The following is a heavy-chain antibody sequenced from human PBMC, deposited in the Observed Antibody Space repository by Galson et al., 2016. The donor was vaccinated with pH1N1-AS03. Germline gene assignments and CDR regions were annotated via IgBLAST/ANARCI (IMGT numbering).Heavy chain of an antibody. CDR1: GFNFNVYS. V-gene: IGHV3-48*02. CDR2: MTSDMRTI. J-gene: IGHJ4*02. Sequence: SLRLSCAASGFNFNVYSMNWVRQAPGKGLEWISYMTSDMRTIKYADSVKGRFPISRDNARNSLFLQMNSLRDEDTAIYYCARSVQYSFDYWGQGILVTVSS. CDR3: ARSVQYSFDY. D-gene: IGHD5/OR15-5a*01.